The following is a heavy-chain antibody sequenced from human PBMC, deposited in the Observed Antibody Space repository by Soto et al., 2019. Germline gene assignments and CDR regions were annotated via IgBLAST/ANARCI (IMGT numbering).Heavy chain of an antibody. CDR1: GYTFTSYA. CDR2: INAGNGNT. Sequence: ASVKVSCKASGYTFTSYAMHWVRQAPGQRLEWMGWINAGNGNTKYSQKFQGRVTITRDTSASTAYMALSSLRSEDTAVYYCARWYDFWSGLPRQENYYYGMDVWGQGTTVTVSS. J-gene: IGHJ6*02. D-gene: IGHD3-3*01. V-gene: IGHV1-3*01. CDR3: ARWYDFWSGLPRQENYYYGMDV.